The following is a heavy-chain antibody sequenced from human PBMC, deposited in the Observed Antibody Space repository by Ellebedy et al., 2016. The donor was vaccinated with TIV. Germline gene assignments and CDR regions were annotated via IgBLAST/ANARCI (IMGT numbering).Heavy chain of an antibody. CDR3: ARDGSIAVDGTSDY. J-gene: IGHJ4*02. CDR1: GFNVSYHG. Sequence: GESLKISXAASGFNVSYHGMSWVRQAPGKGLEWVSGIDGRSDWTDYLDSVKGRFTTSRDNSKNSLYLQMSSLRAEDTAVYYCARDGSIAVDGTSDYWGQGTLVTVSS. V-gene: IGHV3-11*06. CDR2: IDGRSDWT. D-gene: IGHD6-19*01.